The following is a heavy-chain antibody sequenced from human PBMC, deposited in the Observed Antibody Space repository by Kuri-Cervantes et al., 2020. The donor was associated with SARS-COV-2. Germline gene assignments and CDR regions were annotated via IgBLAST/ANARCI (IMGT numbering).Heavy chain of an antibody. CDR3: ASSDRLGEGLRDPLYREGVIQV. D-gene: IGHD3-10*01. J-gene: IGHJ4*02. CDR2: SNAGNGNT. CDR1: GYTFTSYA. V-gene: IGHV1-3*02. Sequence: ASVKVSCKASGYTFTSYAMHWVRQAPGQRLEWMGWSNAGNGNTKYSQEFQGRVTITRDTSASTAYMELSSLRSDDTAVYYCASSDRLGEGLRDPLYREGVIQVWGQGTLVTVS.